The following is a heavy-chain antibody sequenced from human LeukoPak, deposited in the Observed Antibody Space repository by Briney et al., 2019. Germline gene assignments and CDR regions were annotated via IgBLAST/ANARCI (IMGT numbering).Heavy chain of an antibody. J-gene: IGHJ4*02. D-gene: IGHD3-10*01. Sequence: PGRSLRLSRAASGFTFSSYAMHWVRQAPGKGLEWVAVISYDGSNKYYADSVKGRFTISRDNSKNTLYLQMNSLRAEDTAVYYCARELDAGSELLWFGELRYWGQGTLVTVSS. CDR1: GFTFSSYA. V-gene: IGHV3-30*04. CDR3: ARELDAGSELLWFGELRY. CDR2: ISYDGSNK.